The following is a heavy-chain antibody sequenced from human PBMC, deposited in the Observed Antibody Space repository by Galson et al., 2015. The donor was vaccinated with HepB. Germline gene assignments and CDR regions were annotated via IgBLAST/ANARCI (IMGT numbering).Heavy chain of an antibody. CDR1: GGTFSSYA. CDR2: IIPIFGTA. V-gene: IGHV1-69*13. D-gene: IGHD5-18*01. CDR3: ARDLSNAGYSYGYSAFDI. J-gene: IGHJ3*02. Sequence: SVKVSCKASGGTFSSYAISWVRQAPGQGLEWMGGIIPIFGTANYAQKFQGRVTITADESTSTAYMELSSLRSEDTAVYYCARDLSNAGYSYGYSAFDIWGQGTMVTVSS.